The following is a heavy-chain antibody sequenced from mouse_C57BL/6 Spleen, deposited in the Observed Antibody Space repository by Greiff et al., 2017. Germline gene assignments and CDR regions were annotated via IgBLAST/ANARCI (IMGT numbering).Heavy chain of an antibody. CDR3: ARTYYYGSRDYAMDY. CDR2: IYPGNGDT. D-gene: IGHD1-1*01. J-gene: IGHJ4*01. CDR1: GYTFTSYN. V-gene: IGHV1-12*01. Sequence: LQQSGAELVRPGASVKMSCKASGYTFTSYNMHWVKQTPRQGLEWIGAIYPGNGDTSYNQKFKGKATLTVDKSSSTAYMQLSSLTSEDSAVYFCARTYYYGSRDYAMDYWGQGTSVTVSS.